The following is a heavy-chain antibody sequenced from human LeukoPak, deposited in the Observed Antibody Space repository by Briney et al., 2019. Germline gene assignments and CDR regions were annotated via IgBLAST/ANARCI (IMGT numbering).Heavy chain of an antibody. CDR2: ISGSGGST. Sequence: TGGSLRLSCAASGFTFSSYAMSWVRQAPGKGLEWVSAISGSGGSTYYADSVKGRFTISRDNSKNTLYLQMNSPRAEDTAVYYCAKDMITFGGVTYFDYWGQGTLVTVSS. J-gene: IGHJ4*02. V-gene: IGHV3-23*01. CDR3: AKDMITFGGVTYFDY. CDR1: GFTFSSYA. D-gene: IGHD3-16*01.